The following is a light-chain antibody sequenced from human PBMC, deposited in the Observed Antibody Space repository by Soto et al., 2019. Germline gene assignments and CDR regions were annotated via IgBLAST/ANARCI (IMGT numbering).Light chain of an antibody. V-gene: IGLV2-14*01. CDR2: EVS. Sequence: QSALTQSASVSGSPGQSITISCTGTSSYIGGYKYVSWYQQHPGKAPKLIIYEVSNRPSGVSIRFSGSKSGNTASLTISGLQAEDEADYYCSSYTKSSTLVIGGGTKVTVL. CDR3: SSYTKSSTLV. CDR1: SSYIGGYKY. J-gene: IGLJ2*01.